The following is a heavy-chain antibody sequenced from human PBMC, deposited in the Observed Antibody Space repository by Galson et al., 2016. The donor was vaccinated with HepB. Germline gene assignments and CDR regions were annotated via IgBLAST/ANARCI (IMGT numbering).Heavy chain of an antibody. CDR2: IYWNDEK. V-gene: IGHV2-5*01. CDR1: GFSLSTSGVS. CDR3: ARITGWDVKAGFDV. Sequence: PALVKPTQTLTLTCTFSGFSLSTSGVSVGWIRQPPGKALEWLALIYWNDEKRYSPSLKTRITVTKDTSKSQVVLTLTNVDPVDTAIYYCARITGWDVKAGFDVWGQGTMVTVSS. D-gene: IGHD6-19*01. J-gene: IGHJ3*01.